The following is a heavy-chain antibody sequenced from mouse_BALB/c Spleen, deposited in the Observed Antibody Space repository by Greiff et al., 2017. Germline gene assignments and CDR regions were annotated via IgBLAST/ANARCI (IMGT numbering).Heavy chain of an antibody. V-gene: IGHV1-67*01. Sequence: QVHVKQSGPELVRPGVSVKISCKGSGYTFTDYAMHWVKQSHAKSLEWIGVISTYYGNTNYNQKFKGKATMTVDKSSSTAYMELARLTSEDSAIYYCARSGITTVAPFAYWGQGTLVTVSA. CDR3: ARSGITTVAPFAY. D-gene: IGHD1-1*01. CDR1: GYTFTDYA. J-gene: IGHJ3*01. CDR2: ISTYYGNT.